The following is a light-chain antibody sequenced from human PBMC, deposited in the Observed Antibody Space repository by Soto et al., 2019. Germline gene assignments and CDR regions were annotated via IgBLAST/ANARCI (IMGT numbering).Light chain of an antibody. Sequence: EIQITQSPYSLSASVGDRVTITCRTSQSISSYLNWYQQKPGKAPKLLIYAASSLQSGVPSRFSGSGSGTDFTLTISSLQPEDFATYYCQQSYSTPPFPFGPGTKVDI. CDR3: QQSYSTPPFP. J-gene: IGKJ3*01. CDR2: AAS. V-gene: IGKV1-39*01. CDR1: QSISSY.